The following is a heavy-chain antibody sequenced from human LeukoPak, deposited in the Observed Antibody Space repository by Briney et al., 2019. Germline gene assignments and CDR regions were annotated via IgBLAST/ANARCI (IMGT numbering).Heavy chain of an antibody. Sequence: GGSLRLSCAASGFAFSSHWMTWVRQAPGKGLEWVANIKQDGSEKYYVDSVKGRFTISRDNAKNSLYLQMNSLGAEDTAVYYCARRGTSSSWAHFDYWGQGTLVTVSS. J-gene: IGHJ4*02. CDR2: IKQDGSEK. CDR3: ARRGTSSSWAHFDY. V-gene: IGHV3-7*05. D-gene: IGHD6-13*01. CDR1: GFAFSSHW.